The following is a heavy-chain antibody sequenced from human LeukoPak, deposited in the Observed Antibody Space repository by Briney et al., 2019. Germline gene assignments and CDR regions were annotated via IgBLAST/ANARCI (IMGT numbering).Heavy chain of an antibody. D-gene: IGHD6-19*01. J-gene: IGHJ4*02. CDR3: ARSTVAAATIYFDY. CDR1: GFTFSSYA. CDR2: ISGSGGST. V-gene: IGHV3-23*01. Sequence: GGSLRLSCAASGFTFSSYAMSWVRQAPGKGLEWVSAISGSGGSTYYADSVKGRLTISRDNSKNTLYLQMNSLRAEDTAVYYCARSTVAAATIYFDYWGQGTLVTVSS.